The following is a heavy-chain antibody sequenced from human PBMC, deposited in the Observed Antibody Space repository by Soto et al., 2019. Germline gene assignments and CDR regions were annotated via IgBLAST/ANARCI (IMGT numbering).Heavy chain of an antibody. Sequence: VQLLESGGGLVQPGGSLRLSCAASGFPFSSYAMSWVRHAPDKGLEWVSAIGFTGDSTFYADSVKGRFTISRDNSKNTLYLQMNSLRAEDTAVYFCARRFSSSSFYFDYWGQGTLVTVSS. CDR2: IGFTGDST. D-gene: IGHD6-6*01. CDR1: GFPFSSYA. V-gene: IGHV3-23*01. CDR3: ARRFSSSSFYFDY. J-gene: IGHJ4*02.